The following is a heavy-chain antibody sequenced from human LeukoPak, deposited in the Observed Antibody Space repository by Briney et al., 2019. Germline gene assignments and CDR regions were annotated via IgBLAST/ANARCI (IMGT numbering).Heavy chain of an antibody. D-gene: IGHD5-18*01. CDR3: ARVDTAMVAFDY. CDR2: INPSGGST. Sequence: ASVKVSCKASGYTFTSYDINWVRQATGQGLEWMGIINPSGGSTSYAQKFQGRVTMTRDTSTSTVYMELSSLRSEDTAVYYCARVDTAMVAFDYWGQGTLVTVSS. CDR1: GYTFTSYD. V-gene: IGHV1-46*01. J-gene: IGHJ4*02.